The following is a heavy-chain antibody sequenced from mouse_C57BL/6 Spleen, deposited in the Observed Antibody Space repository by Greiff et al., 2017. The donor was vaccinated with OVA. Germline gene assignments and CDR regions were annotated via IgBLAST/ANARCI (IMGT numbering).Heavy chain of an antibody. J-gene: IGHJ4*01. CDR1: GYSITSGYY. CDR3: ARVGGEDY. Sequence: VQLQQSGPGLVKPSQSLSLTCSVTGYSITSGYYWNWIRQFPGNKLEWMGYISYDGSNNYNPSLKNRISITRDTSKNQFFLKLNSVTTEDTATYYCARVGGEDYWGQGTSVTVSS. D-gene: IGHD2-13*01. CDR2: ISYDGSN. V-gene: IGHV3-6*01.